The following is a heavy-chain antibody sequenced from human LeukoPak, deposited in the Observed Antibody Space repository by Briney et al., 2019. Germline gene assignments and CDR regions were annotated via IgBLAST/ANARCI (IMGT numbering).Heavy chain of an antibody. V-gene: IGHV3-23*01. CDR3: APCPGGVFDY. D-gene: IGHD3-16*01. Sequence: GGSLRLSCAASGFKFSDYYMSWVRQAPGKGLEWVSFISGSGDSTYYADSVKGRFTISRDSSKSTLFLQMNSLRAEDTAVYYCAPCPGGVFDYWGQGILVTVSS. CDR2: ISGSGDST. J-gene: IGHJ4*02. CDR1: GFKFSDYY.